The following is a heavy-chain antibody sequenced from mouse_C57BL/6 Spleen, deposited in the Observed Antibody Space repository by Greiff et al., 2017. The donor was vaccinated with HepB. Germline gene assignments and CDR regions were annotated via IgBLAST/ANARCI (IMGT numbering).Heavy chain of an antibody. J-gene: IGHJ4*01. CDR2: ISYDGSN. Sequence: EVQLVESGPGLVKPSQSLSLTCSVTGYSITSGYYWNWIRQFPGNKLEWMGYISYDGSNNYNPSLKNRISITRDTSKNPFFLQLNSVTTEDTATYYCARGEYPYAMDYWGQGTSVTVSS. V-gene: IGHV3-6*01. CDR1: GYSITSGYY. D-gene: IGHD2-10*02. CDR3: ARGEYPYAMDY.